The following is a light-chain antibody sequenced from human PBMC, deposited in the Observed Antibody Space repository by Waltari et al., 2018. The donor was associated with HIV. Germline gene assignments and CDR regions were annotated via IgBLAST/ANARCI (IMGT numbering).Light chain of an antibody. J-gene: IGLJ3*02. CDR1: RGINVATYR. CDR3: MMWHSSAWV. CDR2: YRSDSDK. Sequence: QAVLTQPSSLSASPGASASLTCTLRRGINVATYRIYWYQQKPGSPPQYLLRYRSDSDKQRGSGSPSRVSGSKDASANAGILLISGLQSDDDADYYCMMWHSSAWVFGGGTKLTVL. V-gene: IGLV5-45*02.